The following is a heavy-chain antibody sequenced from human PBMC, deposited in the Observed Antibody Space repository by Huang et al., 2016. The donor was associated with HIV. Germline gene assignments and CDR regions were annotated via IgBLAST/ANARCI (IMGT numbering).Heavy chain of an antibody. CDR2: ISWNSGDR. V-gene: IGHV3-9*01. CDR3: VKDRRMRGSGWTFFDN. D-gene: IGHD6-19*01. Sequence: EVQLEEFGGRLVQPGRSLRLSCATYGFKFDDYAMHWVRQVPGGGLEGVSGISWNSGDRLYADSVRGRFAISRDNAVKSLYLQMDSLRREDTALYYCVKDRRMRGSGWTFFDNWGQGTLVDVSS. CDR1: GFKFDDYA. J-gene: IGHJ4*02.